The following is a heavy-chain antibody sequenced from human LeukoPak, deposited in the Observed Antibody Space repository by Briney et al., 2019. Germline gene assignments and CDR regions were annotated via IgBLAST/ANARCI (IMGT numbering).Heavy chain of an antibody. J-gene: IGHJ6*03. CDR2: IDHSGST. CDR1: GYSISSGYY. Sequence: SETLSLTCTVSGYSISSGYYWGWIRQPPGKGLECIGSIDHSGSTSYNPSLKSRVTISVDTSKNQFSLKVSSVTAADTAVYYCARVPQCSSTTRCYLGGHHMDVWGKGTTVAVSS. D-gene: IGHD2-2*01. CDR3: ARVPQCSSTTRCYLGGHHMDV. V-gene: IGHV4-38-2*02.